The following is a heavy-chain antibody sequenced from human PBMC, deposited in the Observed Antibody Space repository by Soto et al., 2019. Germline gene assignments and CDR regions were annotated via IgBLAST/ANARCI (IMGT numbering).Heavy chain of an antibody. D-gene: IGHD2-15*01. V-gene: IGHV4-30-2*01. CDR2: IDHSGST. J-gene: IGHJ4*02. Sequence: QLQLQESGSGRVKPSQTLSLTCAVSGGSISSGGYSWSWIRQPPGKGLEWIGYIDHSGSTYYNPSLKSRVTISVDRSKNQLSLKLSSVTAAATAVYYCARVLLSGGSTGPFDYWCQGSLVTVSS. CDR3: ARVLLSGGSTGPFDY. CDR1: GGSISSGGYS.